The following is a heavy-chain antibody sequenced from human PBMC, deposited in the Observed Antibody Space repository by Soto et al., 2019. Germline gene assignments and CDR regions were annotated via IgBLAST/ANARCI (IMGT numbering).Heavy chain of an antibody. Sequence: GGSLRLSCAASGFTFSSYSMNWVRQAPGKGLEWVSYISSSSSTIYYADSVKGRFTISRDNAKNSLYLQMNSLRDEDTAVYYCARDRLGVVVPAFMDVWGQGTTVTVSS. D-gene: IGHD2-2*01. CDR3: ARDRLGVVVPAFMDV. CDR1: GFTFSSYS. V-gene: IGHV3-48*02. CDR2: ISSSSSTI. J-gene: IGHJ6*02.